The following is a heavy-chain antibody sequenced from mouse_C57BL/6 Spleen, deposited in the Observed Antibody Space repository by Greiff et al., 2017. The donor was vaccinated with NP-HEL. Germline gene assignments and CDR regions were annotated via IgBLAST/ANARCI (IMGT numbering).Heavy chain of an antibody. CDR3: AEGDYGSSSYFDD. Sequence: VQLQQSGAELARPGASVKLSCKASGYTFTSYGISWVKQRTGQGLEWIGEIYPRSGNTYYNEKFKGKATLTADKSSSTAYMELRSLTSEDSAVYFCAEGDYGSSSYFDDWGTGTTLTVAS. J-gene: IGHJ2*01. D-gene: IGHD1-1*01. CDR2: IYPRSGNT. V-gene: IGHV1-81*01. CDR1: GYTFTSYG.